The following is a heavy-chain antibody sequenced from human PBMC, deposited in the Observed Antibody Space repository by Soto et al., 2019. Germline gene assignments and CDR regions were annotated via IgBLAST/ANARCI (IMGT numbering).Heavy chain of an antibody. CDR1: GFTFSSYG. Sequence: QVQLVESGGGVVQPGRSLRLSCAASGFTFSSYGMHWVRQAPGKGLEWVAVIWYDGSNKYYADSVKGRFTISRDNSKNTLYLQMNSLRAEDTAVYYCARVVKGYYDSSGYSEGSFDYWGQGTLVTVSS. CDR3: ARVVKGYYDSSGYSEGSFDY. CDR2: IWYDGSNK. V-gene: IGHV3-33*01. D-gene: IGHD3-22*01. J-gene: IGHJ4*02.